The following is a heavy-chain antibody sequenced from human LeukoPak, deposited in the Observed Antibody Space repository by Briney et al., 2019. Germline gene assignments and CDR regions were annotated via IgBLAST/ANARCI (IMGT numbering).Heavy chain of an antibody. J-gene: IGHJ6*03. V-gene: IGHV4-34*01. CDR2: INHSGST. D-gene: IGHD4-17*01. Sequence: SGTLSLTCAVYGGSFSGYYWSWIRQPPGKGLEWIGEINHSGSTNYNPSLKSRVTISVDTSKNQFSLKLSSVTAADTAVYYCARRRGGDYGMYYYYYMDVWGKGTTVTVSS. CDR1: GGSFSGYY. CDR3: ARRRGGDYGMYYYYYMDV.